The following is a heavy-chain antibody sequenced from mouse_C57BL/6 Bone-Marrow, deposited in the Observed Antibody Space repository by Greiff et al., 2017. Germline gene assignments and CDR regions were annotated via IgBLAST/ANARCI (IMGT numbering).Heavy chain of an antibody. CDR1: GYTFTNYW. Sequence: VKLMESGAELVKPGASVKLSCKASGYTFTNYWMHWVKQRPGQGLEWIGMLHPNGGSPDYNEKFKSEATLSVDKSSRTAYMELSSLTSEDSAVYYCARSYDYDGYTMDYWGQGTSVTVSS. CDR3: ARSYDYDGYTMDY. CDR2: LHPNGGSP. J-gene: IGHJ4*01. D-gene: IGHD2-4*01. V-gene: IGHV1-64*01.